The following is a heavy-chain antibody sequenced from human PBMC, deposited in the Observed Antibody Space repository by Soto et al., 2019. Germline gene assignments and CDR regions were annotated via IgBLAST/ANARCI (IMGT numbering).Heavy chain of an antibody. CDR1: GYTFTSYD. Sequence: PSVKVSCKASGYTFTSYDINWVRQATGQGLEWMGWMNPNSGNTGYAQKFQGRVTMTRNTSISTAYMELSSLRSEDTAVYYCARRIAAAGTSWLDPWGQGTLVPVSS. J-gene: IGHJ5*02. CDR2: MNPNSGNT. D-gene: IGHD6-13*01. CDR3: ARRIAAAGTSWLDP. V-gene: IGHV1-8*01.